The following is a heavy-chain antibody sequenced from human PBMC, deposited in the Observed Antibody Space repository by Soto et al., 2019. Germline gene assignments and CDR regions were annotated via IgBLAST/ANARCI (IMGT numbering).Heavy chain of an antibody. CDR1: GFTLSNYW. J-gene: IGHJ4*02. D-gene: IGHD3-16*01. V-gene: IGHV3-7*05. CDR2: IGPDGSLR. Sequence: EVQLVESGGGLVQPGGSLRLSCTASGFTLSNYWMSWARQTPGKGLEWVANIGPDGSLRSYVDSVNGRFTISRDNAKSSLYLQMSSLRAEDTAVYYCARNTLGWGQGTLVTVSS. CDR3: ARNTLG.